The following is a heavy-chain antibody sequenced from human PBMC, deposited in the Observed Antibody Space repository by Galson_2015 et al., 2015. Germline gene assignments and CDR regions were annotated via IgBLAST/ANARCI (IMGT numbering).Heavy chain of an antibody. CDR1: GGSISTGGYY. V-gene: IGHV4-31*03. CDR3: ARDVWGEEMDV. J-gene: IGHJ6*02. Sequence: PLSLTCPVSGGSISTGGYYWSWLRQHPGKGLEWIGYIFYRGSTYYNPSLKSRLTISVDTSKNQFSLNLTSVTAADTAFYYCARDVWGEEMDVWGQGTAVTVTS. CDR2: IFYRGST. D-gene: IGHD3-16*01.